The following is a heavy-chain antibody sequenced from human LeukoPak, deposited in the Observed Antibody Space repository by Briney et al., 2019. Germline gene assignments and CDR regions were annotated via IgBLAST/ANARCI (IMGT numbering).Heavy chain of an antibody. D-gene: IGHD3-9*01. Sequence: GASVKVSCKASGYRFGGNYIHWVRQAPGQGLEWMAWINPNSGDTNYAQKFQGRVTVTRDTSISTVYMELSRLRYDDTAIYYCARAREVTGLTPWGQGTLVTVSS. V-gene: IGHV1-2*02. CDR2: INPNSGDT. CDR1: GYRFGGNY. J-gene: IGHJ5*02. CDR3: ARAREVTGLTP.